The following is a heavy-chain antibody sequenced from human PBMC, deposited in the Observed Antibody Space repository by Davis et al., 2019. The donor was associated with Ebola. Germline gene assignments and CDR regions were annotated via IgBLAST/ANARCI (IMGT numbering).Heavy chain of an antibody. CDR1: GFTFSSYS. D-gene: IGHD4-11*01. J-gene: IGHJ6*02. Sequence: GESLKISCAASGFTFSSYSMNWVRQAPGKGLEWVSSISSRNSYIHYADSVKGRFTISRDNSKNTLFLQMNSLIAEDTAVYYCAKDVGIYSNYYYYGMDVWGQGTTVTVSS. CDR2: ISSRNSYI. V-gene: IGHV3-21*04. CDR3: AKDVGIYSNYYYYGMDV.